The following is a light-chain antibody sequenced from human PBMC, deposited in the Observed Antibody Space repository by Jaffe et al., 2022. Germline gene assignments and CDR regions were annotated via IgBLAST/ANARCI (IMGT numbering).Light chain of an antibody. V-gene: IGKV2-30*02. CDR1: QRLLHSDGNTY. J-gene: IGKJ1*01. CDR2: KVS. CDR3: MQGTQWPWT. Sequence: DVVMTQSPLSLPVTLGQPASISCRSSQRLLHSDGNTYLNWFQQRPGQSPRRLIYKVSNRDSGVPDRFSGSGSGTDFTLKISRVEAEDVGVYYCMQGTQWPWTFGQGTKVEIK.